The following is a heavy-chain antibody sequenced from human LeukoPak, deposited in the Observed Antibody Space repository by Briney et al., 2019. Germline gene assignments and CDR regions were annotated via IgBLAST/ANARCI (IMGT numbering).Heavy chain of an antibody. CDR2: ISWNSGSI. Sequence: GGSLRLSCAASGFTFDDYGMHWVRQAPGKGLEWVSGISWNSGSIGYADSVKGRFTISRDNAKNSLYLQMNSLRAEDTALYYCAKDMGQYSSSWYPFDYWGQGTLVTVSS. V-gene: IGHV3-9*01. CDR3: AKDMGQYSSSWYPFDY. D-gene: IGHD6-13*01. J-gene: IGHJ4*02. CDR1: GFTFDDYG.